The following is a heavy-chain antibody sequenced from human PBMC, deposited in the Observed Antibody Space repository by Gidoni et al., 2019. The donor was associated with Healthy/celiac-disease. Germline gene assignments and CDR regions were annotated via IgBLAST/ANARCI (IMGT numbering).Heavy chain of an antibody. CDR1: GGSISSGSYY. J-gene: IGHJ2*01. CDR3: ARLNAFWYFDL. D-gene: IGHD2-2*01. CDR2: IYTSGST. Sequence: QLQLQESGPGLVKPSQTLSLTCTVSGGSISSGSYYWRWIRQPAGKGLEWIGRIYTSGSTNYNPSLKSRVTISVDTSKNQFSLKLSSVTAADTAVYYCARLNAFWYFDLWGRGTLVTVSS. V-gene: IGHV4-61*02.